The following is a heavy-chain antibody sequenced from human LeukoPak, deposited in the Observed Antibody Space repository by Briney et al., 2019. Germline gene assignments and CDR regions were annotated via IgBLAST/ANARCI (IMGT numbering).Heavy chain of an antibody. CDR1: GYTFTSYG. D-gene: IGHD6-19*01. V-gene: IGHV1-18*01. CDR3: ARDGSRFEWLVTNPSKYYYYYYYMDV. J-gene: IGHJ6*03. Sequence: ASVKVSCKASGYTFTSYGISWVRQAPGQGLEWMGWISAYNGNTNYAQKLQGRVTMTTDTSTSTAYMELRSLRSDDTAVYYCARDGSRFEWLVTNPSKYYYYYYYMDVWGKGTTVTVSS. CDR2: ISAYNGNT.